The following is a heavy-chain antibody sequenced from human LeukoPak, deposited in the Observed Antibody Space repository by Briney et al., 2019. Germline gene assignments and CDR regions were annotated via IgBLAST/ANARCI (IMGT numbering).Heavy chain of an antibody. V-gene: IGHV3-30*02. CDR3: AKDWYSFTVVTPSSH. CDR2: IRYDGSNK. J-gene: IGHJ4*02. Sequence: PGGSLRLSCAASGFTFSSYGMHWVRQAPGKGLEWVAFIRYDGSNKYYADSVKGRFTISRDNSKNTLYLQMNSLRAEDTAVYYCAKDWYSFTVVTPSSHWGQGTLVTVSS. CDR1: GFTFSSYG. D-gene: IGHD4-23*01.